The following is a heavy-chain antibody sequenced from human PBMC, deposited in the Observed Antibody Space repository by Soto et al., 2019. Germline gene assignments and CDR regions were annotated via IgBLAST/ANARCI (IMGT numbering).Heavy chain of an antibody. Sequence: QLQLQESGSGLVKPSQTLSLTCAVSGGSISSGGYSWSWIRQPPGKGLEWIGYIYHSGSTYYNPYLKRRVTISGYRSKNQVSLKLSSVTAADTAVDYCAGAGRFGEVFVDYWGQGTLVTVSS. D-gene: IGHD3-10*01. V-gene: IGHV4-30-2*01. J-gene: IGHJ4*02. CDR1: GGSISSGGYS. CDR3: AGAGRFGEVFVDY. CDR2: IYHSGST.